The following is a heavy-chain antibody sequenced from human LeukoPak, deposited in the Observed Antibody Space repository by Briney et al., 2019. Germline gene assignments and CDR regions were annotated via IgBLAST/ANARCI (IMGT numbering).Heavy chain of an antibody. CDR1: GYTFTSYG. J-gene: IGHJ3*02. CDR3: ASNPTPYDAFDI. CDR2: ISAYNGNT. Sequence: GASVKVSCKASGYTFTSYGISWVRQAPGQGLEWMGWISAYNGNTNYAQKLQGRGTMTTDTSTSTASIEVRTLRSDDTAVYYCASNPTPYDAFDIWGQGTMVTVSS. V-gene: IGHV1-18*01.